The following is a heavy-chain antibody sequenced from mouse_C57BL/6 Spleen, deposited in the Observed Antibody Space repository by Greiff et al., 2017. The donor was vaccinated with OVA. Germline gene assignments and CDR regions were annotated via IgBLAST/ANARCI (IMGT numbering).Heavy chain of an antibody. V-gene: IGHV2-2*01. CDR2: IWSGGST. CDR1: GFSLTSYG. J-gene: IGHJ2*01. CDR3: ASYDLDY. D-gene: IGHD2-12*01. Sequence: QVQLQQSGPGLVQPSQRLSITCTVSGFSLTSYGVHWVRQSPGKGLEWLGVIWSGGSTDYNAAFISRLSISKDNSKSQVFFKMNSLQADDTAIYYCASYDLDYWGQGTTLTVSS.